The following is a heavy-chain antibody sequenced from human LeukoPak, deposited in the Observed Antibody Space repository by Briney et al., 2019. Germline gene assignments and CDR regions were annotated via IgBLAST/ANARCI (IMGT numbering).Heavy chain of an antibody. D-gene: IGHD3-10*01. CDR2: IYYTGST. Sequence: SETLSPTCTVSGFTFSSYYWSWIRQPPGKGLEWIGYIYYTGSTNYNASLKSRFTISVDTSKNRFSLRLSSVTAADTAVYFCARGGYYGSLDIWGQGTMVTVSS. J-gene: IGHJ3*02. CDR1: GFTFSSYY. V-gene: IGHV4-59*12. CDR3: ARGGYYGSLDI.